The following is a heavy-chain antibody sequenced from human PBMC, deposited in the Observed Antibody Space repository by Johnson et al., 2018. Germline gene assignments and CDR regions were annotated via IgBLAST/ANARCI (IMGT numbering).Heavy chain of an antibody. J-gene: IGHJ6*02. CDR3: AKGACQGLAKYYYGMDL. CDR2: ITWNSGSI. CDR1: GFTFDVYA. D-gene: IGHD6-19*01. Sequence: VQLVESGGGVVQPGRSLRLSCAASGFTFDVYAMHWVRQAPGKGLEWVSGITWNSGSIGYADSVQGRFTISRDHAKNSRDLEINSLRAEDTAFYYCAKGACQGLAKYYYGMDLRGRGTTVTVSS. V-gene: IGHV3-9*01.